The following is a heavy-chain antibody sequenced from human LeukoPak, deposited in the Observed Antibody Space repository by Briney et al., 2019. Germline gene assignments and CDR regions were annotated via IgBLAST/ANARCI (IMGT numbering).Heavy chain of an antibody. CDR2: IYHSGST. CDR3: ARKTNWFDP. Sequence: SETLSLTCTVSGGSISSSSYYWGWIRQPPGKGLEWIGSIYHSGSTYYNPSLKSRVTISVDTSKNQFSLKLSSVTAADTAVYYCARKTNWFDPWGQGTLVTVSS. V-gene: IGHV4-39*07. CDR1: GGSISSSSYY. J-gene: IGHJ5*02.